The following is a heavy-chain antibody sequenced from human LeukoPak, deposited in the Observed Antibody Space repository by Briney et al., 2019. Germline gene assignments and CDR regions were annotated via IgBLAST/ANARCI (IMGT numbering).Heavy chain of an antibody. J-gene: IGHJ4*02. D-gene: IGHD3-22*01. V-gene: IGHV3-15*01. CDR3: TTELDIRPNHY. CDR1: GLTFSNAR. Sequence: GGSLRLSCAASGLTFSNARMSWVRQAPGKGLEWVGRIKRKSDGGTTDYAAPVKGRFTISRDDSKNTLYLQMNSLKSEDTAVYYCTTELDIRPNHYWGQGTLVTVSS. CDR2: IKRKSDGGTT.